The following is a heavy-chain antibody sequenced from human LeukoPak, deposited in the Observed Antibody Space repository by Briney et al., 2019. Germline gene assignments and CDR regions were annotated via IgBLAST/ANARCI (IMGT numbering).Heavy chain of an antibody. V-gene: IGHV6-1*01. D-gene: IGHD6-19*01. CDR3: ARGQWLNWLAP. J-gene: IGHJ5*02. Sequence: SQTLSLTCAISGDSVSSNFAAWSWIRQSPSRGLEWLGRTYYRAKWYNNYALSVKSRITINADTSKNQFSLHLNSVTPEDTGVYYCARGQWLNWLAPWGQGTLVTVSS. CDR1: GDSVSSNFAA. CDR2: TYYRAKWYN.